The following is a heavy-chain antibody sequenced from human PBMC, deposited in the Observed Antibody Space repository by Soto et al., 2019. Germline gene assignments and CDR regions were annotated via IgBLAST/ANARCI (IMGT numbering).Heavy chain of an antibody. CDR1: GGTFSSYA. CDR3: ARRSSSSSSYYYYGMDV. D-gene: IGHD6-6*01. V-gene: IGHV1-69*05. Sequence: SVKVSCKASGGTFSSYAISWVRQDPGQGLEWMGGIIPISGTANYAQKLQGRVTMTTDTSTSTAYMELRSLRSDDTAVYYCARRSSSSSSYYYYGMDVWGQGTTVTVSS. CDR2: IIPISGTA. J-gene: IGHJ6*02.